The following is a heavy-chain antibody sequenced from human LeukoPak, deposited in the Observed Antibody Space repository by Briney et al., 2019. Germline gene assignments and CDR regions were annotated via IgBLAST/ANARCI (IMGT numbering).Heavy chain of an antibody. CDR2: IYYSGST. CDR1: GGSISSYY. D-gene: IGHD2-15*01. J-gene: IGHJ4*02. Sequence: SETLSLTCTVSGGSISSYYWSWIRQPPGKGLEWIGYIYYSGSTNYNPSLKSRVTISVDTSKNQFSLKLSSVTAADTDVYYCARESCSGGSCYSDYWGQGTLVTVSS. V-gene: IGHV4-59*01. CDR3: ARESCSGGSCYSDY.